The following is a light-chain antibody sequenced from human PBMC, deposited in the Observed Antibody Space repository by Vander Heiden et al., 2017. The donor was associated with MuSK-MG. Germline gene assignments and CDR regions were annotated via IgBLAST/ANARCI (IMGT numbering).Light chain of an antibody. CDR2: QDS. CDR1: KLENKY. J-gene: IGLJ2*01. CDR3: QAWDSSTYVV. Sequence: SYELTQPPSVSVSPGQTASITCSGDKLENKYAYWYQQKPGHSPVLVIYQDSRRPSAIPERFSGSNSGTTATLTISGTQAMDEADYYCQAWDSSTYVVFGAGTKLTVL. V-gene: IGLV3-1*01.